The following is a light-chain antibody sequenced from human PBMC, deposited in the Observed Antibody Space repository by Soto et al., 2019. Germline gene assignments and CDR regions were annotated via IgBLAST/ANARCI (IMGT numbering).Light chain of an antibody. V-gene: IGKV3-20*01. CDR3: QRYGSSSLS. CDR2: GAS. CDR1: QSVSSYY. Sequence: EIVLTQSPGTLSLSPGERATLSCRASQSVSSYYLAWYQQKPGQAPRLLIFGASNRATGIPDRFRGSGSGTDFTLTISRLEPGDFAVYYCQRYGSSSLSFGGGTKVDIK. J-gene: IGKJ4*01.